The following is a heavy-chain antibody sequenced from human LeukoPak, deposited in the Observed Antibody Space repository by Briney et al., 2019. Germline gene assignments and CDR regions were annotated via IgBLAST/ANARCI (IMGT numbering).Heavy chain of an antibody. CDR2: ISSSSSTI. CDR1: GFTFSSYG. CDR3: AELGITMIGGV. Sequence: PGGSLRLSYAASGFTFSSYGMTWVRQAPGKGLEWVSYISSSSSTIYYADSVKGRFTISRDNAKNSLYLQMNSLRAEDTAVYYCAELGITMIGGVWGKGTTVTISS. J-gene: IGHJ6*04. V-gene: IGHV3-48*04. D-gene: IGHD3-10*02.